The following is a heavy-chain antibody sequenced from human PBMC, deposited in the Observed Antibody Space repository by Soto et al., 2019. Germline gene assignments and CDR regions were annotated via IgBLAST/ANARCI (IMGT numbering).Heavy chain of an antibody. V-gene: IGHV3-23*01. CDR1: GFTFSSYA. Sequence: GGSLRLSCAASGFTFSSYAMSWVRQAPGKGLEWVSAISGSGGTTYYADSVKGRFTISRDNSKNTLYLQMDSLRTKDTAVYYCAKGARSSGWYWGQGTLVTVSS. CDR2: ISGSGGTT. CDR3: AKGARSSGWY. D-gene: IGHD6-19*01. J-gene: IGHJ4*02.